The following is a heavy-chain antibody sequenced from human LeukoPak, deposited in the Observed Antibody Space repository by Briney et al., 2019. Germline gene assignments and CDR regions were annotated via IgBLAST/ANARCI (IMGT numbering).Heavy chain of an antibody. CDR2: INPNSGGT. D-gene: IGHD1-26*01. Sequence: ASVKVSCKASGYTFTGYYMHWVRQAPGQGLEWMGWINPNSGGTNYAQKFQGWVTMTRDTSISTAYMELSRLRSDDTAVYYCARGLSPSGDPSPLGYYYYGMDVWGQGTTVTVSS. CDR3: ARGLSPSGDPSPLGYYYYGMDV. J-gene: IGHJ6*02. V-gene: IGHV1-2*04. CDR1: GYTFTGYY.